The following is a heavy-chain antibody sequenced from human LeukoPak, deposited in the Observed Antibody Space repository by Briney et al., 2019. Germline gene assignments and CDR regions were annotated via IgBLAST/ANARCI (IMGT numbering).Heavy chain of an antibody. D-gene: IGHD6-19*01. CDR2: IYYSGST. J-gene: IGHJ4*02. V-gene: IGHV4-39*01. Sequence: PSETLSLTCTVSGGSISSSSSYWGWIRQPPGEGLEWIGSIYYSGSTYYNPSLKSRVTISVDTSKNQFSLKLSSVTAADTAVYYCARPAIAVAGSLDYWGQGTLVTVSS. CDR1: GGSISSSSSY. CDR3: ARPAIAVAGSLDY.